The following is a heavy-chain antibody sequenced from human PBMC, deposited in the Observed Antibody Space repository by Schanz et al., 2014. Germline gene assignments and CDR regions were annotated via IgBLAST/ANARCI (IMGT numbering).Heavy chain of an antibody. CDR3: ARVALPGYSSPRDAFDI. J-gene: IGHJ3*02. D-gene: IGHD5-18*01. V-gene: IGHV3-23*01. CDR2: ISASGGTT. Sequence: EVQLLESGGGLVQPGGSLRLSCAASGFTFSAYAMTWVRQIPGKGLEWVSAISASGGTTYYAESVKGRFTISRDNAKNSLYLQMNGLRAEDTAVYYCARVALPGYSSPRDAFDIWDQGTMVTVSS. CDR1: GFTFSAYA.